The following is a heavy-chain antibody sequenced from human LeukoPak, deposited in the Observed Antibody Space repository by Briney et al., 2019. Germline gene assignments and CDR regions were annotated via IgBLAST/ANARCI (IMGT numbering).Heavy chain of an antibody. Sequence: GRSLRLSCAASGFTFSSYAMHWVRQAPGKGLEWVAVISYDGSNKYYADSVKGRFTISRDNSKNTLYLQMNSLRAEDTALYYCAKSPSLQAFDVWGQGTTVSVSS. CDR2: ISYDGSNK. J-gene: IGHJ3*01. V-gene: IGHV3-30-3*02. CDR3: AKSPSLQAFDV. CDR1: GFTFSSYA.